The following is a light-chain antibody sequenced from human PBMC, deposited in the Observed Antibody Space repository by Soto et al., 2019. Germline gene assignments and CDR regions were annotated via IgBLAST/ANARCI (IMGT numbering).Light chain of an antibody. CDR2: LDSDGSH. CDR3: QTWGTGIHVV. J-gene: IGLJ7*01. Sequence: QPVLTQSPSASASLGASVKLTCTLSCGHSSYAIAWHQQQPEKGPRYLMKLDSDGSHTKGDAIPDRFSGSSSGAERYLTISSLQSEDEADYYCQTWGTGIHVVFGGGTQLTVL. CDR1: CGHSSYA. V-gene: IGLV4-69*01.